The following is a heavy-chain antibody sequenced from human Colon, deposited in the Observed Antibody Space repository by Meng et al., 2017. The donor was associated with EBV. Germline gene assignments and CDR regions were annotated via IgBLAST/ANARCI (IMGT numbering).Heavy chain of an antibody. V-gene: IGHV1-18*01. D-gene: IGHD2-15*01. J-gene: IGHJ4*02. Sequence: QVQGVAAGSEVKKPGASVKVSCKASGYTFTSYGISWVRQAPGQGLEWMGWISAYNGNTNYAQKLQGRVTMTTDTSTSTAYMELRSLRSDDTAVYYCARDLTYCSGGSCYPTTIDYWGQGTLVTVSS. CDR1: GYTFTSYG. CDR3: ARDLTYCSGGSCYPTTIDY. CDR2: ISAYNGNT.